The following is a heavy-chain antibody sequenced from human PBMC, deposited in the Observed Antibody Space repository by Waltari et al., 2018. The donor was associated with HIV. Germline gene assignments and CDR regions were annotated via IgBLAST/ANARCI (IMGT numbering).Heavy chain of an antibody. V-gene: IGHV1-8*02. D-gene: IGHD3-22*01. CDR2: MNPNSGNT. CDR3: ARNSSAKVNRYFYYGLDV. J-gene: IGHJ6*02. Sequence: QVYLVQSGPEVKRPGASVQISCKAYGYTFVNFDVNWVRQAAGQGPEWLGWMNPNSGNTASPYIFEERVTMTTDVSTATAYMEMSGLTPEDTAIYYCARNSSAKVNRYFYYGLDVWGQGTPVTV. CDR1: GYTFVNFD.